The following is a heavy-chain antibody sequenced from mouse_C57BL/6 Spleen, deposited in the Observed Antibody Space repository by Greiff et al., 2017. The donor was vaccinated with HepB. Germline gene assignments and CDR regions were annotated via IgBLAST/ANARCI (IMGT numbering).Heavy chain of an antibody. CDR2: INPSNGGT. V-gene: IGHV1-53*01. CDR1: GYTFTSYW. Sequence: QVQLQQPGTELMKPGASVKLSCKASGYTFTSYWMHWVKQRPGQGLEWIGNINPSNGGTNYNEKFKSKATLTVDKSSSTAYMQLSSLTSEDSAVYYCANYGNYGYYFDYWGQGTTLTVSS. J-gene: IGHJ2*01. CDR3: ANYGNYGYYFDY. D-gene: IGHD2-1*01.